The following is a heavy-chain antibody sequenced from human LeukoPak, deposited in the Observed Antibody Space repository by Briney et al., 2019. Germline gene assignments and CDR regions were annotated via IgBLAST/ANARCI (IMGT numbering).Heavy chain of an antibody. CDR1: GGSISSYY. CDR3: AREGDGYNRY. Sequence: SETLSLTCTVSGGSISSYYWSWIRRPPGKGLEWIGYIYYSGSTNYNPSLKSRVTISVDTFKNQFSLKLSSVTAADTAVYYCAREGDGYNRYWGQGTLVTVSS. V-gene: IGHV4-59*01. CDR2: IYYSGST. D-gene: IGHD5-24*01. J-gene: IGHJ4*02.